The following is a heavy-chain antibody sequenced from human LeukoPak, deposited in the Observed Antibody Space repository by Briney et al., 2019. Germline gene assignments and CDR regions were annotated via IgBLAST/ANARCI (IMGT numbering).Heavy chain of an antibody. CDR2: ISYDGSNK. V-gene: IGHV3-30*18. CDR3: AKAVPIYSSSWVNWFDP. CDR1: GFTFSSYG. D-gene: IGHD6-13*01. J-gene: IGHJ5*02. Sequence: GGSLRLSCAASGFTFSSYGIHWVRQAPGKGLEWVAVISYDGSNKYYADSVKGRFTISRDNSKNTLYLQMNSLRTEDTAVYYCAKAVPIYSSSWVNWFDPWGQGTLVTVSS.